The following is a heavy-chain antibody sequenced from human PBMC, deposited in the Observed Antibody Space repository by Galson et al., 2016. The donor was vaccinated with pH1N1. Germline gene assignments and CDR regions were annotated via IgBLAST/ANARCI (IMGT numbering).Heavy chain of an antibody. Sequence: SLRLSCAASGFNFDTFPLHWVRQAPGKGLEWVAVISSDGRETHYAESVKGRFTTSRDGSKNTLYFQLSTLRPEYAATYYCTREGLRGYFPDWGQATLVTGSS. D-gene: IGHD5-18*01. CDR3: TREGLRGYFPD. CDR1: GFNFDTFP. V-gene: IGHV3-30*03. J-gene: IGHJ4*02. CDR2: ISSDGRET.